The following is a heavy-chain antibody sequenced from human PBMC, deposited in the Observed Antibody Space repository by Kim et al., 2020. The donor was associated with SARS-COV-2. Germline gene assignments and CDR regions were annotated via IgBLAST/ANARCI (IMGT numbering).Heavy chain of an antibody. CDR2: ISAYNGNT. J-gene: IGHJ4*02. V-gene: IGHV1-18*01. D-gene: IGHD1-26*01. CDR1: GYTFTSYG. CDR3: ARWRENWELLAHFDY. Sequence: ASVKVSCKASGYTFTSYGISWVRQAPGQGLEWMGWISAYNGNTNYAQKLQGRVTMTTDTSTSTAYMELRSLRSDDTAVYYCARWRENWELLAHFDYWGQGTLVTVSS.